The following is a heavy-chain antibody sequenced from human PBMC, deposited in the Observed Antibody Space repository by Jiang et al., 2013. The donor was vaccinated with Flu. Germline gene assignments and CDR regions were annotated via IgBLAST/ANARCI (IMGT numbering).Heavy chain of an antibody. Sequence: QSGSELRKAWGLSEGSCKASGYTFTSYAMNWVRQAPGQGLEWMGWINTNTGNPTYAQGFTGRFVFSLDTSVSTAYLQISSLKAEDTAVYYCARVSHYYDSSGYPDYWGQGTLVTVSS. V-gene: IGHV7-4-1*02. D-gene: IGHD3-22*01. CDR1: GYTFTSYA. J-gene: IGHJ4*02. CDR2: INTNTGNP. CDR3: ARVSHYYDSSGYPDY.